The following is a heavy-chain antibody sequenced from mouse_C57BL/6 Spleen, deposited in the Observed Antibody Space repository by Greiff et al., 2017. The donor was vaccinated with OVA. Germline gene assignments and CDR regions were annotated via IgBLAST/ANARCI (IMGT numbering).Heavy chain of an antibody. CDR3: ARFPYDYSTAGFDV. V-gene: IGHV1-50*01. J-gene: IGHJ1*03. D-gene: IGHD2-4*01. Sequence: QVQLQQPGAELVKPGASVKLSCKASGYTFTSYWMPWVKQRPGQGLEWIGEIDPSDSYTNYNQKFKGKATLTVDTSSSTAYMQLSSLTSEDSAVYYCARFPYDYSTAGFDVWGTGTTVTVSS. CDR1: GYTFTSYW. CDR2: IDPSDSYT.